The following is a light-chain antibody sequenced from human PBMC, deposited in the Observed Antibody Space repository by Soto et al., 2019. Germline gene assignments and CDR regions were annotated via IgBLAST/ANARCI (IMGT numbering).Light chain of an antibody. V-gene: IGKV3-11*01. CDR3: QQRHMWPIT. Sequence: EVVLTQSPVTLSLYPGERATLSCRASQSFRGLLAWYQQKPGQAPRLLIYDAYNRATGIPPRFSGSGSGTDFTLTLSSLEPEDSAVYYCQQRHMWPITFGQGTRLEIK. CDR1: QSFRGL. CDR2: DAY. J-gene: IGKJ5*01.